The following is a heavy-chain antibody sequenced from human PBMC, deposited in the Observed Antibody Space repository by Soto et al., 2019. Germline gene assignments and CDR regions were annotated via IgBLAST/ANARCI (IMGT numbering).Heavy chain of an antibody. CDR3: ARGRYGDY. CDR2: ISAHNGNT. Sequence: QVHLVQSGAEVKKPGASVKVSCKGSGYGFTTNGITWVRQAPGQGLEWMAWISAHNGNTNYAQKLQGRVTVTRDTSTSTAYMELRSRRSDDTAVYYCARGRYGDYWGQGALVTVSS. CDR1: GYGFTTNG. V-gene: IGHV1-18*01. J-gene: IGHJ4*02. D-gene: IGHD1-1*01.